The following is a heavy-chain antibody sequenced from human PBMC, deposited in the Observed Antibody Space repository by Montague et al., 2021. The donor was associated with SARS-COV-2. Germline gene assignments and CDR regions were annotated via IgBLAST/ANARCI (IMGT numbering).Heavy chain of an antibody. CDR1: GYSFSSYW. J-gene: IGHJ4*02. CDR2: TYPRDLDT. V-gene: IGHV5-51*01. Sequence: QSGAEVKKPGESLKISCKGYGYSFSSYWIAWVRQMPGKGLEYMGITYPRDLDTKYSPAFQGQVSISADKSTSTAYLQWSSLKASDTAMYYCARHEFYYDGPVAVPFDLWGQGTLVTVSS. D-gene: IGHD3-3*01. CDR3: ARHEFYYDGPVAVPFDL.